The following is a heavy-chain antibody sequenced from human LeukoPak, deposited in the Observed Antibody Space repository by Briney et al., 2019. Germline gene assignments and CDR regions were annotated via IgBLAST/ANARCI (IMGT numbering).Heavy chain of an antibody. CDR2: IYSTGST. Sequence: SETLSLTCTVSGGSISSYYWSWLRQPPGKGLEWIGHIYSTGSTTYSPSLKSRVIMSADTSKNQFSLKVTSVTAADTAVYYCARHRPEGSYPLDSWGQGALATVSS. CDR3: ARHRPEGSYPLDS. J-gene: IGHJ4*02. V-gene: IGHV4-59*08. CDR1: GGSISSYY.